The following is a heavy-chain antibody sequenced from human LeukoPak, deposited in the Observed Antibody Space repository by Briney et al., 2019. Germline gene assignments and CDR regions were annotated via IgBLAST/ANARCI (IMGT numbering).Heavy chain of an antibody. CDR2: IYYSGST. CDR1: GGSINSSFYY. CDR3: ARQGIWYSEIDY. D-gene: IGHD6-13*01. Sequence: SETLCHTCADSGGSINSSFYYWGWIRQPPGKGLEWIGSIYYSGSTYYNPSLKSRVTISVDTSKNHFSLKLSSVTAADTAVFYCARQGIWYSEIDYWGHGTLFAVSS. V-gene: IGHV4-39*01. J-gene: IGHJ4*01.